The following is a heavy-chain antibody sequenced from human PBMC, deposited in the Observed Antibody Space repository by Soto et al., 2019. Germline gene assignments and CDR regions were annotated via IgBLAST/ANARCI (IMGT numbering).Heavy chain of an antibody. CDR3: AKALPPGSYYKPFHY. J-gene: IGHJ4*02. Sequence: EVQLVESGGGLVQPGRSLRLSCAASGFTFDHYAIHWVRQAPGKGLEWVSGISWNSDTIGYADSVKGRFTISRDSAKKSVYLQMNSLRPEDTALYYCAKALPPGSYYKPFHYWGQGTLVTVSS. CDR1: GFTFDHYA. D-gene: IGHD3-10*01. V-gene: IGHV3-9*01. CDR2: ISWNSDTI.